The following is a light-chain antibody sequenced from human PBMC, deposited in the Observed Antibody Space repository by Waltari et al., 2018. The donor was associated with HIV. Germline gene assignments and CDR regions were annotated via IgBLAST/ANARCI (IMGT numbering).Light chain of an antibody. CDR3: GSYAGSNAYV. CDR1: STAVGYYIL. V-gene: IGLV2-23*02. J-gene: IGLJ1*01. CDR2: EVS. Sequence: QSALTQPASVSGSPGQSITLSCTGTSTAVGYYILVSWYQQDPGKAPKVMIYEVSKRPSGVSNRFSGSKSGNTASLTISGLQAEDEADYYCGSYAGSNAYVFGIGTKVTVL.